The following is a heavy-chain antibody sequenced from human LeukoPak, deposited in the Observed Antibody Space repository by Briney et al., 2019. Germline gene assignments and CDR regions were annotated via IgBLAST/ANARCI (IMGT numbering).Heavy chain of an antibody. CDR2: IYHSGST. CDR3: ARDPYSSGWYNYFDY. D-gene: IGHD6-19*01. Sequence: SETLSLTCTVSGYSISSGYYWGWIRQPPGKGLEWIGSIYHSGSTYYNPSLKSRVTISVDTSKNQFSLKLSSVTAADTAVYYCARDPYSSGWYNYFDYWGQGTLVTVSS. V-gene: IGHV4-38-2*02. J-gene: IGHJ4*02. CDR1: GYSISSGYY.